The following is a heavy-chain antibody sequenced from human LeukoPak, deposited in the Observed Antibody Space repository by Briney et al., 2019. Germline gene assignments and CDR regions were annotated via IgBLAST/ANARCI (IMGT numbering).Heavy chain of an antibody. CDR1: GFTFSSYA. Sequence: PGGSLRLSCAVSGFTFSSYAMSWVRQAPGKGLEWVSTITGSGDNTYYADSVKGRFTISRDNSKNTLNLQMNSLRAEDTAVYYCVKDLYGDYEGDYWGQGTLVTVSS. D-gene: IGHD4-17*01. J-gene: IGHJ4*02. V-gene: IGHV3-23*01. CDR3: VKDLYGDYEGDY. CDR2: ITGSGDNT.